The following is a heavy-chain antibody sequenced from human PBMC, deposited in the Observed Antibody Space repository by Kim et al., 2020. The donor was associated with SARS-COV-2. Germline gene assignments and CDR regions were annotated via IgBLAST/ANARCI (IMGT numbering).Heavy chain of an antibody. V-gene: IGHV3-66*01. CDR1: GVTIDNKY. D-gene: IGHD3-3*01. CDR2: IYSGGNT. Sequence: GGSLRLSCAASGVTIDNKYMTWVRQAPGKGLEWVSVIYSGGNTYSADSVKGRFTISRDNSKNTVYLQMSSLRVEDTAVYYCAGRFQFLEWLLFDGFDIWGQGTRVTVSS. CDR3: AGRFQFLEWLLFDGFDI. J-gene: IGHJ3*02.